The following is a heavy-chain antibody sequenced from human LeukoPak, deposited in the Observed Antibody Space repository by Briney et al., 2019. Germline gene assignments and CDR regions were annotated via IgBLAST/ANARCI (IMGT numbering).Heavy chain of an antibody. D-gene: IGHD5-18*01. Sequence: GGSLRLSCAASGFTFNDYYMSWIRQAPGKGLEWVSYISSSSSYTNYADSVKGRFTISRDNAKNSLYLQMNSLRAEDTAVYYCARAKRYSYVDYWGQGTLVTVSS. V-gene: IGHV3-11*05. CDR2: ISSSSSYT. J-gene: IGHJ4*02. CDR1: GFTFNDYY. CDR3: ARAKRYSYVDY.